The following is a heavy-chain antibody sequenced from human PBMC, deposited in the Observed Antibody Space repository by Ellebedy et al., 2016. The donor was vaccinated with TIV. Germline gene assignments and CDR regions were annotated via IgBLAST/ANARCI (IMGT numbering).Heavy chain of an antibody. CDR3: ATGVTVTTARVPYYFYGMDV. J-gene: IGHJ6*02. CDR1: GFNFRNYG. CDR2: TSNDGSKK. V-gene: IGHV3-30*03. Sequence: GESLKISCAASGFNFRNYGIHWVRQAPGKGLEWVAITSNDGSKKYYADSVKGRFTISRDNSKNTLYLQMNSLRAEDTAVYYCATGVTVTTARVPYYFYGMDVWGLGTTVTVSS. D-gene: IGHD4-17*01.